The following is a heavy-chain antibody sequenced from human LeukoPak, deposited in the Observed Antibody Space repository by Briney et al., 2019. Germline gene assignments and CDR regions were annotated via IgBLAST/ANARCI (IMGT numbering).Heavy chain of an antibody. CDR3: ARANPAGLEFDY. D-gene: IGHD1-14*01. Sequence: KPSETLSLTCTVSGGSISSYYWSWIRQPPGKGLEWIGYIYYSGSTNYNHSLKSRVTISVDTSKNQFSLKLSSVTAADTAVYYCARANPAGLEFDYWGQGTLVTVSS. CDR1: GGSISSYY. CDR2: IYYSGST. J-gene: IGHJ4*02. V-gene: IGHV4-59*01.